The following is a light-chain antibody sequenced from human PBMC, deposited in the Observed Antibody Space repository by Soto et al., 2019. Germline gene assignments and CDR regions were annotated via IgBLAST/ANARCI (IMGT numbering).Light chain of an antibody. V-gene: IGKV3-11*01. Sequence: EIVMTQSPATLSVSPGERATLSCRASQSVSSNLAWYQQKPGQAPRLLIYDASNRATGIPARFSGGGSGTDFTLTISSLEPDDFAVYSCQQRNPITFGGGTKVDIK. CDR3: QQRNPIT. CDR1: QSVSSN. J-gene: IGKJ4*01. CDR2: DAS.